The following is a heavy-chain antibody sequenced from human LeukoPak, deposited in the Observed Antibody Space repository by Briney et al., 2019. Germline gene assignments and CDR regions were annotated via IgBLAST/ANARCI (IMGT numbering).Heavy chain of an antibody. D-gene: IGHD6-13*01. CDR2: IYYSGST. J-gene: IGHJ6*03. CDR1: GGSISSYY. CDR3: ARGVAAAGHGYYYYYMDV. V-gene: IGHV4-59*01. Sequence: SETLSLTCTVSGGSISSYYWSWIRQPPGKGLEWIGYIYYSGSTNYNPSLKSRVTISVDTSKNQFSLKLSSVTAADTAVYYCARGVAAAGHGYYYYYMDVWGKGTTVTVSS.